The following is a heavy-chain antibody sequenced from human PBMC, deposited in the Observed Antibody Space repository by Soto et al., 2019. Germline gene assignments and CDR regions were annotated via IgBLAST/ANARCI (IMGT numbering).Heavy chain of an antibody. J-gene: IGHJ4*02. CDR3: ARFRYSSSSPYFDY. V-gene: IGHV3-30-3*01. CDR1: GFTFSSYA. Sequence: QVQLVESGGGVVQPGRSLRLSCAASGFTFSSYAMHWVRQAPGKGLEWVAVISYDGSNKYYADSVKGRFNISRDNSKNTLYLQMNSLRAEDTAVYYCARFRYSSSSPYFDYWGQGTLVTVSS. D-gene: IGHD6-6*01. CDR2: ISYDGSNK.